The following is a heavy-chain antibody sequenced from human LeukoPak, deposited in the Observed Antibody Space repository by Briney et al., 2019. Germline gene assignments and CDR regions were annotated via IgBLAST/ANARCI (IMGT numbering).Heavy chain of an antibody. J-gene: IGHJ3*02. CDR2: INPSGGST. CDR1: GYTFTSYY. Sequence: GASVKVSCKASGYTFTSYYMHWVRQAPGQGLEWTGIINPSGGSTSYAQKFQGRVTMTRDTSTSTVYMELSSLRSEDTAVYYCARVGIVGAPFDIWGQGTMVTVSS. CDR3: ARVGIVGAPFDI. D-gene: IGHD1-26*01. V-gene: IGHV1-46*01.